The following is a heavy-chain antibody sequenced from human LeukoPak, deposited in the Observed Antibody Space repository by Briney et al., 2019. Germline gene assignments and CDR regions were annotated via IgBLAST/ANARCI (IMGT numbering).Heavy chain of an antibody. D-gene: IGHD3-16*01. CDR1: GASINSHY. V-gene: IGHV4-4*07. J-gene: IGHJ4*02. Sequence: SETLSLTCTVSGASINSHYWSWIRQPAGKGVEWIGRIYISGSTNYNSSLQTRVTMSVDTSKNQFSLKLSSVTAADTAVYYCARQVGGVPAATFDHWGQGTLVTVSS. CDR3: ARQVGGVPAATFDH. CDR2: IYISGST.